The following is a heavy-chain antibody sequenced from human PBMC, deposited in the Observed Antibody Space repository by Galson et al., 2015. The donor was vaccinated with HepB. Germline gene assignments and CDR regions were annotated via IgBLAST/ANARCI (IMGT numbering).Heavy chain of an antibody. Sequence: SLRLSCAASGFTFSSYAMSWVRQAPGKGLEWVSAISGSGGSTYYADSVKGRFTISRDNSKNTLYLRMNSLRAEDTAVYYCAKMYSSSEDAFDIWGQGTMVTVSS. CDR3: AKMYSSSEDAFDI. CDR2: ISGSGGST. D-gene: IGHD6-19*01. J-gene: IGHJ3*02. V-gene: IGHV3-23*01. CDR1: GFTFSSYA.